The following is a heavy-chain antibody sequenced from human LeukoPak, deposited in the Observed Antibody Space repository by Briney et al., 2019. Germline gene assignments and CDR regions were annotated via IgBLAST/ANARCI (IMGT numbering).Heavy chain of an antibody. CDR1: GFTFSSYA. Sequence: GGSLRLSCAASGFTFSSYAMSWVRQAPGKGLEWVSAISGSGGSTYYADSVKGRFTISRDSSKNTLYLQMNSLRVEDTAMYYCAREGSLGQQLPPDYRGQGTLVTVSS. V-gene: IGHV3-23*01. D-gene: IGHD6-13*01. J-gene: IGHJ4*02. CDR2: ISGSGGST. CDR3: AREGSLGQQLPPDY.